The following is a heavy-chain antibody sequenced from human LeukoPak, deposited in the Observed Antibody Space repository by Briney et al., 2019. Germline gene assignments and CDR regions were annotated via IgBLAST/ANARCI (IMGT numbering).Heavy chain of an antibody. J-gene: IGHJ6*02. CDR3: ATEEYYYGMAV. CDR1: GLDFRTYG. CDR2: ISYDGSSK. V-gene: IGHV3-30*03. Sequence: GGSLRLSCAASGLDFRTYGMHWVRQAPGKGLEWVAVISYDGSSKYYADSVKGRLTISRDSPENTLYLQMNSLRAEDTAVYHCATEEYYYGMAVWGQGTTVTVSS.